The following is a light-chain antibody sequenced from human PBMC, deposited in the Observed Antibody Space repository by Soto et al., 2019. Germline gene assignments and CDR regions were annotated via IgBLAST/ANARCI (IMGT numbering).Light chain of an antibody. Sequence: DIQMTQSPSTLSASVGDRVTITCRASQNIYSWLAWYQQKPGKAPNLLIYKASSLESGVPSRFSGSGSGTEFTLTISSLQPDDFATYYCQQYNSYSPYTFGQGTKLEIK. CDR2: KAS. CDR1: QNIYSW. V-gene: IGKV1-5*03. CDR3: QQYNSYSPYT. J-gene: IGKJ2*01.